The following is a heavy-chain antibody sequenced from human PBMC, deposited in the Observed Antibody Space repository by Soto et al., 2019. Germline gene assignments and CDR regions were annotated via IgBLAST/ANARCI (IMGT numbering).Heavy chain of an antibody. CDR1: GFTFSNYG. Sequence: PGGSLRLSCAASGFTFSNYGMHWVRQAPGKGLEWVAIIWHDGNNKYDADSVRCRFIISRDNSKNRLYLQMNSLRAEDTAVYYCASDLVGASDSYGLDVWGKGSPVTVSS. CDR3: ASDLVGASDSYGLDV. J-gene: IGHJ6*04. CDR2: IWHDGNNK. D-gene: IGHD1-26*01. V-gene: IGHV3-33*01.